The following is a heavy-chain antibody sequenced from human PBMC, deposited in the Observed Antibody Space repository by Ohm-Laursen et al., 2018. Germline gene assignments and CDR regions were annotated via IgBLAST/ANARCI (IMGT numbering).Heavy chain of an antibody. Sequence: SETLSLTCTVSGGSISSYYWSWVRQPPGKGLEWIGYIHNSGSTNYNPSLKSRVTIATDTSKNQLPLKLSSVTAADTAVYYWARDQGPVAGTYYYGMDVWGQGTTVTVSS. D-gene: IGHD6-19*01. CDR3: ARDQGPVAGTYYYGMDV. J-gene: IGHJ6*02. CDR1: GGSISSYY. V-gene: IGHV4-4*08. CDR2: IHNSGST.